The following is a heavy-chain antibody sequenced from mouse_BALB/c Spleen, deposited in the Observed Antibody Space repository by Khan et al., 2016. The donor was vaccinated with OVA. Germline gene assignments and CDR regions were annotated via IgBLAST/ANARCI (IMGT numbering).Heavy chain of an antibody. V-gene: IGHV3-2*02. CDR3: ARDGSRYNYAMDY. D-gene: IGHD2-3*01. J-gene: IGHJ4*01. Sequence: EVQLQESGPGLVKPSQSLSLTCTVTGYSITSDYAWNWIRQFPGNKLEWMGYISSSGSTNYNPALKSRTSTTRDTAKNQFFLQLNSVTTEDTATYYCARDGSRYNYAMDYWGQGTSVTVSS. CDR1: GYSITSDYA. CDR2: ISSSGST.